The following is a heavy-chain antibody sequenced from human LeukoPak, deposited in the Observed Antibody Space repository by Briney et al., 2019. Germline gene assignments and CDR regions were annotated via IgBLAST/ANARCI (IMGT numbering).Heavy chain of an antibody. CDR1: GFTFRSYA. V-gene: IGHV3-30*04. D-gene: IGHD1-26*01. CDR3: ARARYSGSYYQSFAFDY. Sequence: GGSLTLSCAASGFTFRSYAMHWLGQAPGKGLEWVAVISYDGSNKYYADSVKGRFTISRDNSKNTLYLQMNSLRAEDTAVYYCARARYSGSYYQSFAFDYWGQGTLVTVSS. CDR2: ISYDGSNK. J-gene: IGHJ4*02.